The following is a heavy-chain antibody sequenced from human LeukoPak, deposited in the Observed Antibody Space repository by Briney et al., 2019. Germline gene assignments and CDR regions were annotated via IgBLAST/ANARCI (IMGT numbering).Heavy chain of an antibody. CDR2: IYYSGST. J-gene: IGHJ3*02. D-gene: IGHD3-10*01. Sequence: SETLSLTRTGPGGSLSSYYWSWIRPPPREGLGWIGYIYYSGSTNYNPSLKSRVTISVDTSKNQFSLKLSSVTAADTAVYYCASFRVSRGAFDIWGQGTMVTVSS. CDR3: ASFRVSRGAFDI. V-gene: IGHV4-59*08. CDR1: GGSLSSYY.